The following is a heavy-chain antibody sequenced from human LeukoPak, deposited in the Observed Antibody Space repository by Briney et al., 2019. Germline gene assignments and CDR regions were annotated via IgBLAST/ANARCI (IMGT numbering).Heavy chain of an antibody. CDR2: IYYSGST. J-gene: IGHJ4*02. CDR1: GGSIRSSSYY. D-gene: IGHD6-13*01. CDR3: ARDNAAAGTGFDY. V-gene: IGHV4-39*07. Sequence: PSETLSLTCSVSGGSIRSSSYYWGWIRQPPGKGLEWIGSIYYSGSTYYNPSLKSRVTISVDTSKNQFSLKLSSVTAADTAVYYCARDNAAAGTGFDYWGQGTLVTVSS.